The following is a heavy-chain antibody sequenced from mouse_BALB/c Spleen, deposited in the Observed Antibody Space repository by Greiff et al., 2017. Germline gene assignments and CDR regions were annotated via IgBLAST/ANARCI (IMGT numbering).Heavy chain of an antibody. CDR2: INPSTGYT. D-gene: IGHD1-1*01. Sequence: VMLVESGAELAKPGASVKMSCKASGYTFTSYWMHWVKQRPGQGLEWIGYINPSTGYTEYNQKFKDKATLTADKSSSTAYMQLSSLTSEDSAVYYCGKGGFYYYGSDAMDYWGQGTSVTVSS. V-gene: IGHV1-7*01. J-gene: IGHJ4*01. CDR3: GKGGFYYYGSDAMDY. CDR1: GYTFTSYW.